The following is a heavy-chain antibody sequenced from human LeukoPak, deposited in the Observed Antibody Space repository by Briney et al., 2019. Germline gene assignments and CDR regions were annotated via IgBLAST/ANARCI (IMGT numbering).Heavy chain of an antibody. CDR3: ARLRNGGEEDY. J-gene: IGHJ4*02. CDR2: IYYSGST. D-gene: IGHD1-1*01. V-gene: IGHV4-59*01. Sequence: SETLSLTCTVSGGSISSYYWSWIRQPPGKGLEWIGYIYYSGSTNYNPSLKSRVTISVDTYKNQFSLKLSSVTAADTAVYYCARLRNGGEEDYWGQGTLVTVSS. CDR1: GGSISSYY.